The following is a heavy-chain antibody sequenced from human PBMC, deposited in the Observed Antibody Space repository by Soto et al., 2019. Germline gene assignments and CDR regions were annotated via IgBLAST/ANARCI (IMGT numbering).Heavy chain of an antibody. Sequence: VGSLRLSCAASGFTFGIYAMSWARQAPGKGLEWVSVIDASGGTTYTDSVKGRFTISRDNSKNTLYLQMNSLRVEDTAVYYCVRERQLGVWGQGTTVTVS. J-gene: IGHJ6*02. D-gene: IGHD6-6*01. CDR2: IDASGGTT. CDR3: VRERQLGV. V-gene: IGHV3-23*01. CDR1: GFTFGIYA.